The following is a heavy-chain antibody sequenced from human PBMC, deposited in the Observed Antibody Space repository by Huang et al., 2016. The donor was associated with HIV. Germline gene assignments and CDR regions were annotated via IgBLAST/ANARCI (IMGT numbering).Heavy chain of an antibody. Sequence: EVHLLELGGGSVQPGGSLRLSCAASGFTFDNFAMNWVRQAPGKGPGWVQGMGGIGVSTHYADSVKCRFTISRDTSKNTVFLQMNSLRAEDTAVYYCAKEARAITSALNWFDSWGPGILVTVSS. D-gene: IGHD6-6*01. CDR3: AKEARAITSALNWFDS. CDR2: MGGIGVST. CDR1: GFTFDNFA. V-gene: IGHV3-23*01. J-gene: IGHJ5*01.